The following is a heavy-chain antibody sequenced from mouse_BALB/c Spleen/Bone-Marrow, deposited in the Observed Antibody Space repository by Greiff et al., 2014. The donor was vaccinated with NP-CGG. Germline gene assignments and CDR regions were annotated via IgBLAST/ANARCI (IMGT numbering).Heavy chain of an antibody. Sequence: EVKLMESGAELVKPGASVKLSCTASGFNIKDTYMHWVKQRPEQGLEWIGRIDPANGNTKYDPRFQGKATITADTSSNTAYLQLSSLTPEDTAVYYCAPYYYGSSQFAYWGQGTLVTVSA. J-gene: IGHJ3*01. V-gene: IGHV14-3*02. CDR3: APYYYGSSQFAY. CDR1: GFNIKDTY. D-gene: IGHD1-1*01. CDR2: IDPANGNT.